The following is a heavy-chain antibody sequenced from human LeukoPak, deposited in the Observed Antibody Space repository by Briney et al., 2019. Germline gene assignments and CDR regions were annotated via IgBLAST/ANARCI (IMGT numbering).Heavy chain of an antibody. CDR1: GFSFSSYG. J-gene: IGHJ4*02. Sequence: QPGRSLRLSCAASGFSFSSYGMHWVRQAPGKGLEWVAVIWYDGSNKNHADSVKGRFIISRDNSRDTLYLHMNSLSAEDTAVYYCARASGQLYPAADYWGQGTLVTVSS. D-gene: IGHD3-16*02. CDR3: ARASGQLYPAADY. CDR2: IWYDGSNK. V-gene: IGHV3-33*01.